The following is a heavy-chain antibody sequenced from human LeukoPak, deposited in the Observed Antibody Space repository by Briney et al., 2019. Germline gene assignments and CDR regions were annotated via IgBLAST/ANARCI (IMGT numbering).Heavy chain of an antibody. CDR1: GGSINNYY. J-gene: IGHJ5*02. V-gene: IGHV4-59*01. CDR2: IYYSGST. CDR3: ARDQAHYDFWSGYHNWFDP. Sequence: SETLSLTCTVSGGSINNYYWSWIRQPPGKGLEWIGYIYYSGSTNYNPSLKSRVTISVDTSKNQFSLKLSSVTAADTAVYYCARDQAHYDFWSGYHNWFDPWGQGTLVTVSS. D-gene: IGHD3-3*01.